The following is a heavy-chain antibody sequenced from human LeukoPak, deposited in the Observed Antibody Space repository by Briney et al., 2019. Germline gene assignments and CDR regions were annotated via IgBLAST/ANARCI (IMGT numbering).Heavy chain of an antibody. D-gene: IGHD3-3*01. CDR3: ARGDHRSGYYGTYYFDY. V-gene: IGHV3-21*06. J-gene: IGHJ4*02. CDR1: GFTFSTYS. CDR2: ISTSSSYK. Sequence: GSLRLSCAVPGFTFSTYSMNWVRQAPGKGLEWVSYISTSSSYKYYADSVKGRFTISRDNAKNSLYLQMNSLRAEDTAVYYCARGDHRSGYYGTYYFDYWGQGTLVTVSS.